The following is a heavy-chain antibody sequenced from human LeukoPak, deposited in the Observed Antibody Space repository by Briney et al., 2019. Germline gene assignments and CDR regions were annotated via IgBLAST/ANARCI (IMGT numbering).Heavy chain of an antibody. CDR3: ARDSFGGTNPFDY. J-gene: IGHJ4*02. D-gene: IGHD2-15*01. Sequence: GGSLRLSCAASGFTFSSYSMNWVRQAPGKVLEWVSSISSSSSYIYYADSVKGRFTISRDNAKNSLYLQMNSLRAEDTAVYYCARDSFGGTNPFDYWGQGALVTVSS. CDR2: ISSSSSYI. V-gene: IGHV3-21*01. CDR1: GFTFSSYS.